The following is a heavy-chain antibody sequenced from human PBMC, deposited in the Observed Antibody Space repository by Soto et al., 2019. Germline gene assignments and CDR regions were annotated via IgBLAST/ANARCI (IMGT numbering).Heavy chain of an antibody. J-gene: IGHJ4*02. CDR3: AGASLGIYGSGSYYRN. Sequence: ASVKVSCKASGYTFTGYYMHWVRQAPGQGLEWMGWINPNSGGTNYAQKFQGWVTMTRDTSISTAYMELSRLRSDDTAVYYCAGASLGIYGSGSYYRNWGQGTPVTVSS. D-gene: IGHD3-10*01. CDR1: GYTFTGYY. V-gene: IGHV1-2*04. CDR2: INPNSGGT.